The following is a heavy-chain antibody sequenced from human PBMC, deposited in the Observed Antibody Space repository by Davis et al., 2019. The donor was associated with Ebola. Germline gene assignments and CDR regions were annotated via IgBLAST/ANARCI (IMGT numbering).Heavy chain of an antibody. D-gene: IGHD4-17*01. CDR3: AHKAYGSLSNWFGP. J-gene: IGHJ5*02. CDR1: GFSLSTTGLG. CDR2: VYWDDDK. V-gene: IGHV2-5*02. Sequence: SGPTLVKPTQTLTLTCSFSGFSLSTTGLGVGWFRQSPGEALEWLALVYWDDDKRYSPSLRTRLTITKDTSKKQVVLSMTNMDPVDTATYYCAHKAYGSLSNWFGPWGQGTLVTVSS.